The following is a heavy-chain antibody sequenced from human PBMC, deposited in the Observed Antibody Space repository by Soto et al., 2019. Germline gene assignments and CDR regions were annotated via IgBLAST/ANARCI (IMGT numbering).Heavy chain of an antibody. Sequence: EVQLVESGGDLVQRGGSLRLSCAASGFDVSNTDMSWVRQAPGKGLEWVSVIYSGGYTNYADSVKGRFIVSRDSPKNTMYLQMDSLTAEDTAVYYCAREAMIVIAAPECYFDYWGQGTLVTVSS. CDR2: IYSGGYT. D-gene: IGHD3-22*01. CDR1: GFDVSNTD. CDR3: AREAMIVIAAPECYFDY. J-gene: IGHJ4*02. V-gene: IGHV3-66*01.